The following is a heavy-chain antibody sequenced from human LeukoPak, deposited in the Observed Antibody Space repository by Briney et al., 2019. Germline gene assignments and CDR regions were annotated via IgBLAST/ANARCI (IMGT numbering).Heavy chain of an antibody. CDR2: ISSGGMWI. D-gene: IGHD1-26*01. CDR3: ARDAGGRTQREGWFDP. CDR1: GFTFSSYS. J-gene: IGHJ5*02. V-gene: IGHV3-21*01. Sequence: GGSLRLSCAASGFTFSSYSMNWVRQAPGKGLEWVSSISSGGMWIYYADSLKGRFTISRDNAKNSLYLQMKSLRVGDTAVYYCARDAGGRTQREGWFDPWGQGTLVTVSS.